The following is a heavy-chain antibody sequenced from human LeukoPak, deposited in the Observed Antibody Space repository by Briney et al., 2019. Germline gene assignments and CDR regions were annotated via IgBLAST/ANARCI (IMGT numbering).Heavy chain of an antibody. J-gene: IGHJ4*02. V-gene: IGHV3-30*04. D-gene: IGHD2-15*01. CDR3: ARPLVAATLFDY. CDR2: ISYDGSNK. Sequence: WRSLRLSCAASGFTFSSYAMHWVRQAPGKGLEWVAVISYDGSNKYYADSVKGRFTISRDNSKNTLYLQMNSLRAEDTAVYYCARPLVAATLFDYWGQGTLVTVSS. CDR1: GFTFSSYA.